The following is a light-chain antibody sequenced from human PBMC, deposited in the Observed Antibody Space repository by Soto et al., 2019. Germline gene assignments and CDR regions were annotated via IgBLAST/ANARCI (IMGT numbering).Light chain of an antibody. J-gene: IGKJ2*01. CDR2: AAS. Sequence: DIQMTQSPSSLSASVGDRVTITCRASQSISYYLNWYQQKPGKAPKLLIYAASSLQSGVPSRFSGSGSGTDFTLTISSLQPEDFATYYCQQSYSTPVYTFGQGTKLEIK. CDR1: QSISYY. V-gene: IGKV1-39*01. CDR3: QQSYSTPVYT.